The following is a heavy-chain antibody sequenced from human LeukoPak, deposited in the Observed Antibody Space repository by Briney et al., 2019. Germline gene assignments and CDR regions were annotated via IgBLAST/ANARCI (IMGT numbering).Heavy chain of an antibody. D-gene: IGHD6-13*01. Sequence: GGSLRLSCAASGFTFSSYAMSWVRQAPGKGLEWVSSIGGSGGSTYYADPVKGRFTISRDNSKNTLYLQMNSLRAEDTAVYYCAKVETAAAATLRGFDYWGQGTLVTVSS. J-gene: IGHJ4*02. CDR3: AKVETAAAATLRGFDY. CDR2: IGGSGGST. CDR1: GFTFSSYA. V-gene: IGHV3-23*01.